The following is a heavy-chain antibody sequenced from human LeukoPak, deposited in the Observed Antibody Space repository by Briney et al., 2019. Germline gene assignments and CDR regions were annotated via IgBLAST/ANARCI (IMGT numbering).Heavy chain of an antibody. V-gene: IGHV1-2*06. J-gene: IGHJ4*02. CDR2: INPNSGDT. CDR3: ARDYCSSTSCLFDY. CDR1: GYTFTGYH. D-gene: IGHD2-2*01. Sequence: ASVKVSCKASGYTFTGYHMHWVRQAPGQGLEWMGRINPNSGDTNYAQKFQGRVTMTRDTSISTAYMELSRLRSDDTAVYYCARDYCSSTSCLFDYWGQGTLATVSS.